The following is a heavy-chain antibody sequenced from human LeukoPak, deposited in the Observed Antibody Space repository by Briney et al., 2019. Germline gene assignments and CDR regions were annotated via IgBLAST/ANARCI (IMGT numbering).Heavy chain of an antibody. J-gene: IGHJ3*02. CDR1: GGSFSGYY. CDR2: INHSGST. Sequence: SETLSLTCAVYGGSFSGYYWSWIRQPPGKGLEWIGEINHSGSTNYNPSLKSRVTISVDTSKNQFSLKLSSVTAEDTAVYYCARVSGDGESSYRALDIWGQGTMVTVSS. V-gene: IGHV4-34*01. D-gene: IGHD1-26*01. CDR3: ARVSGDGESSYRALDI.